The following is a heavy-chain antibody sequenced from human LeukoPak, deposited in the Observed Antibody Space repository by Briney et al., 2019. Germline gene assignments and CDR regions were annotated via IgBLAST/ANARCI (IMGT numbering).Heavy chain of an antibody. Sequence: PGGSLRLSCEASGFTFGTFWMSWVRQAPGKGLEWVANIKQGGSEKNYVDSVKGRFTIARDDAKNSLYLQMNSLRAEDTAVYFCARQTGSGLFILPGGQGTLVTVSS. V-gene: IGHV3-7*01. CDR1: GFTFGTFW. J-gene: IGHJ4*02. D-gene: IGHD3/OR15-3a*01. CDR2: IKQGGSEK. CDR3: ARQTGSGLFILP.